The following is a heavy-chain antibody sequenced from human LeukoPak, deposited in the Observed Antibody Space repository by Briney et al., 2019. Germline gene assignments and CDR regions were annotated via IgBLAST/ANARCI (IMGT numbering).Heavy chain of an antibody. CDR2: IYYSGST. J-gene: IGHJ5*02. CDR1: GGSISSSSYY. D-gene: IGHD6-19*01. CDR3: ASDLSIAVAQP. Sequence: SETLSLTCTASGGSISSSSYYWGWIRQPPGKGLEWIGSIYYSGSTYYNPSLKSRVTISVDTSKNQFSLKLSSVTAADTAVYYCASDLSIAVAQPWGQGTLVTVSS. V-gene: IGHV4-39*01.